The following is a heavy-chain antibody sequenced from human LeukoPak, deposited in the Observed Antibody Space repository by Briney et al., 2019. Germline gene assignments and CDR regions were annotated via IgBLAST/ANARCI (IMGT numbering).Heavy chain of an antibody. CDR2: IYYSGST. Sequence: SETLSLTCSVSGGSISSYYWSWIRQPPGKGLEWIGYIYYSGSTNYNPSLKSRVTISVDTSKNQFSLKLSSVTAADTAVYYCARVSSDSSGYVIDYWGQGTLVTVSS. CDR3: ARVSSDSSGYVIDY. V-gene: IGHV4-59*01. J-gene: IGHJ4*02. D-gene: IGHD3-22*01. CDR1: GGSISSYY.